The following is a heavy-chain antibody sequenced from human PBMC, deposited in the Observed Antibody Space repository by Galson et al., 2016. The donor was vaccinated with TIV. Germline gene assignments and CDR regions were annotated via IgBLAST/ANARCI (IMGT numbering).Heavy chain of an antibody. J-gene: IGHJ4*02. CDR1: GDSISSSS. CDR3: ANDYGAGYFDH. Sequence: SETLSLTCNVSGDSISSSSWSWIRQPPGKGLEWIGFISSSGFSNYNPTLKSRVPMSVDASKKQISLRLSSVTAADTAVYFCANDYGAGYFDHWGQGAVVTVSS. CDR2: ISSSGFS. D-gene: IGHD4-17*01. V-gene: IGHV4-4*08.